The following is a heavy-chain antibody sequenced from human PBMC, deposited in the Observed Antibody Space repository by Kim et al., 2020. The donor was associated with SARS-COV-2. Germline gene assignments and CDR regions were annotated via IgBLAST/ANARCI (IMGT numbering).Heavy chain of an antibody. V-gene: IGHV3-53*04. D-gene: IGHD3-22*01. Sequence: YAGSVKARFNISRHNSENSLYLQMNSRRAEDTAVYYCSSLIGVVSPAKDVWGQGTTVTVSS. CDR3: SSLIGVVSPAKDV. J-gene: IGHJ6*01.